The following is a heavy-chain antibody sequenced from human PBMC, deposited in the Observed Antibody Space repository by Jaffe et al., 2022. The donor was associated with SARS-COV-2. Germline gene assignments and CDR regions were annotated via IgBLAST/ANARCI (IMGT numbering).Heavy chain of an antibody. CDR3: ATQYSGGFHI. D-gene: IGHD2-15*01. J-gene: IGHJ3*02. Sequence: EVQLVESGGGLVQPGGSLRLSCAASGFTFSNSWMTWVRQAPGKGLEWVANIKPDGNEKYYGNSVKGRFTISRENAKNSLYVQMNSLRAEDTAVYYCATQYSGGFHIWGQGTMVSVSS. V-gene: IGHV3-7*03. CDR2: IKPDGNEK. CDR1: GFTFSNSW.